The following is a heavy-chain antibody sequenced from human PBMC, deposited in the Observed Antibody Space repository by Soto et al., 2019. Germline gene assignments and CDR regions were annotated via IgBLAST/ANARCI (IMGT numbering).Heavy chain of an antibody. CDR2: IIPLFRKT. CDR1: GDMFRNSA. V-gene: IGHV1-69*01. D-gene: IGHD3-10*01. Sequence: QVQLVQSGAEVKRPGSSVKVSCKASGDMFRNSAFTWGRQAPGQGRAWMAVIIPLFRKTNVAQNFQGRVTFTADESASSLYMKAYSLTSEDTVVYYCARARLSNGDPNIYFFYGLDVWGKGTTITVSS. J-gene: IGHJ6*04. CDR3: ARARLSNGDPNIYFFYGLDV.